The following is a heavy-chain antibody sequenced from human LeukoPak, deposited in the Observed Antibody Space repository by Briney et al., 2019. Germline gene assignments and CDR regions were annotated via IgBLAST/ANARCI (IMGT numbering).Heavy chain of an antibody. Sequence: GGSLRLSCAASGFTFSRYEMNWLRQAPGKGLEWVSYISNIDSTVYYADSVEGRFTISRDNAQNSLYLQMSSLRAEDTAVYYCARVEDDYGDYYYGRHVWAQGTTVSVPT. V-gene: IGHV3-48*03. CDR3: ARVEDDYGDYYYGRHV. D-gene: IGHD4-17*01. CDR2: ISNIDSTV. J-gene: IGHJ6*01. CDR1: GFTFSRYE.